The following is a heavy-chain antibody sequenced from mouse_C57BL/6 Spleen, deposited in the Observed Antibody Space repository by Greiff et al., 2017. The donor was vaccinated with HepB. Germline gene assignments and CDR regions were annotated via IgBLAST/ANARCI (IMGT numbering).Heavy chain of an antibody. CDR1: GYTFTTYP. D-gene: IGHD2-4*01. J-gene: IGHJ3*01. CDR3: ARRGIYDYTWFAY. CDR2: FHPYNDDT. Sequence: QVHVKQSGAELVKPGASVKMSCKASGYTFTTYPIEWMKQNHGKSLEWIGNFHPYNDDTKYNEKFKGKATLTVEKSSSTVYLELSRLTSDDSAVYYCARRGIYDYTWFAYWGQGTLVTVSA. V-gene: IGHV1-47*01.